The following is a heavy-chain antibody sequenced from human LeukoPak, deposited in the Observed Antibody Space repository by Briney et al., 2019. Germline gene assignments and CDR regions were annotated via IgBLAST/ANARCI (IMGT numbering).Heavy chain of an antibody. D-gene: IGHD1-26*01. J-gene: IGHJ4*02. Sequence: GGSLRLSCAASGFTFSSYAMHWVRQAPGKGLEWVAVISYDGSNKYYADSVKGRFTISRDNSKNTLYLQMNSLRAEDTAVYYCAKDSGSYRNLDYWGQGTLVTVSS. V-gene: IGHV3-30-3*01. CDR2: ISYDGSNK. CDR3: AKDSGSYRNLDY. CDR1: GFTFSSYA.